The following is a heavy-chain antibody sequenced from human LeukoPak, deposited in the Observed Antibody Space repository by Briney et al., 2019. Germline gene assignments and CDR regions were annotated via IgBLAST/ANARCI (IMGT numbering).Heavy chain of an antibody. D-gene: IGHD4-17*01. J-gene: IGHJ4*02. CDR2: ISGGGGTI. CDR1: GFTFSAYS. CDR3: AKDKNGDYYFDY. V-gene: IGHV3-23*01. Sequence: PGGSLRLSCAASGFTFSAYSMNWVRQAPGKGLEWVSFISGGGGTIYYADSVKGRFTISRDNSKNTLYLQMNSLRAEDTAVYYCAKDKNGDYYFDYWGQGTLVTVSS.